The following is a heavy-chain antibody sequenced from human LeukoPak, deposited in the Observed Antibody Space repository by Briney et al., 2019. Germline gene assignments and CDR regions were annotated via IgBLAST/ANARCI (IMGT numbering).Heavy chain of an antibody. CDR2: IYTSGST. CDR3: ARVGYYYDASGIYYFDY. J-gene: IGHJ4*02. Sequence: SQTLSLTCTVSGGSISSGSYYWSWIRQPAGKGLEWIGRIYTSGSTNYNPSLKSRVTISVDTSQNQFSLQLSSVTAADTAVYYCARVGYYYDASGIYYFDYWGQGTLVTVSS. V-gene: IGHV4-61*02. D-gene: IGHD3-22*01. CDR1: GGSISSGSYY.